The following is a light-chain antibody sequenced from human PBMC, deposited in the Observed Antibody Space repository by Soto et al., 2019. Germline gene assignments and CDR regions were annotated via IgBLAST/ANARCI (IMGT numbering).Light chain of an antibody. J-gene: IGKJ2*01. CDR1: QSVSSN. CDR3: QQYNNWPPT. V-gene: IGKV3-15*01. CDR2: GAS. Sequence: EIVMTQSPATLSVSPGERATLSCRASQSVSSNLAGYQQKTGQAPRLLIYGASTRATGIPARFSGSGSGTEFTLTISSLQSEDFAVYYCQQYNNWPPTFGQGTKLEIK.